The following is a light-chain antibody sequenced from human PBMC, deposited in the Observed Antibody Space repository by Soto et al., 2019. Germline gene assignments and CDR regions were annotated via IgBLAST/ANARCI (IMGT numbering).Light chain of an antibody. CDR1: QSISNW. CDR3: QQYPSFSLT. V-gene: IGKV1-5*03. Sequence: DIPMTQSPSTLSASVGDRVTITCRASQSISNWLAWYQQKPGKAPKLLIYKTSNLESGVPSRFSGSGSGTEFSLTISSLQPDDFATYYCQQYPSFSLTFGGGTRVEVK. CDR2: KTS. J-gene: IGKJ4*01.